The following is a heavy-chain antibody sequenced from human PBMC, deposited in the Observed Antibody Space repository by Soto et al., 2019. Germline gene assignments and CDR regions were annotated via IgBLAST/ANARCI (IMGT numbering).Heavy chain of an antibody. J-gene: IGHJ5*02. V-gene: IGHV4-34*01. CDR1: GGSFSGYY. D-gene: IGHD2-15*01. CDR2: INHSGST. CDR3: ARGRYCSGGSCYSLWFDP. Sequence: PSETLSLTCAVYGGSFSGYYWSLIRQPPGKGLEWIGEINHSGSTNYNPSLKSRVTISVDTSKNQFSLKLSSVTAADTAVYYCARGRYCSGGSCYSLWFDPWGQGTLVT.